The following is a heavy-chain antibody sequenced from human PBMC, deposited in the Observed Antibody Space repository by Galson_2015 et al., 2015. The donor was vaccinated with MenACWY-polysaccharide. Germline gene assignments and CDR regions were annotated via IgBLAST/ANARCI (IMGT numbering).Heavy chain of an antibody. Sequence: SLRLSCAASGFPFSTYGLHWVRQAPGKGLEWAAVIWDAGRNQYYADSVNGRFSISRDNSKNTLSLQLNRLRAGDTAVYYCVRERGPFDGFDIWGQGTMVTVSS. CDR2: IWDAGRNQ. CDR3: VRERGPFDGFDI. J-gene: IGHJ3*02. CDR1: GFPFSTYG. V-gene: IGHV3-33*01. D-gene: IGHD3-10*01.